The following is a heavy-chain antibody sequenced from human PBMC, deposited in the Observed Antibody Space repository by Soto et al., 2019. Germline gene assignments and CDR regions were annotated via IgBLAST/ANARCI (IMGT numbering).Heavy chain of an antibody. CDR3: AELHSSSINI. CDR1: GFTFSSYT. Sequence: PGGSLRLSCAASGFTFSSYTMNWVRQAPGERLEWLSSISSSSSNIYYAESVKGRFSISRDNAKNSLYLRMNILRAEDTAVYYCAELHSSSINIWGQGTMVTVSS. V-gene: IGHV3-21*01. CDR2: ISSSSSNI. J-gene: IGHJ3*02. D-gene: IGHD6-13*01.